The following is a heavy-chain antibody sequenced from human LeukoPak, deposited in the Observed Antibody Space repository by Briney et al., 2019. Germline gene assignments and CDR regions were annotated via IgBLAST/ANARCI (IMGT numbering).Heavy chain of an antibody. V-gene: IGHV4-31*11. CDR1: GGSISSADFY. CDR2: IYYSGSA. CDR3: AGSIAARLDY. D-gene: IGHD6-6*01. Sequence: SETLSLTCAVSGGSISSADFYWSWIRQHPGKGLEWIGFIYYSGSAYYNPSLKSRVTISVDTSKNQFSLKLSSVTAADTAVYYCAGSIAARLDYWGQGTLVTVSS. J-gene: IGHJ4*02.